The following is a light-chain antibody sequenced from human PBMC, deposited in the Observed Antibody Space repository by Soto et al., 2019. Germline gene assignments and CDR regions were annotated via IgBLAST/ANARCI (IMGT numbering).Light chain of an antibody. J-gene: IGKJ5*01. Sequence: DIQMTQSPSTLSASVGDRVTITCRASQSISSWLAWYQQKPGKAPKLLIYDASSLESGVPSRFSGSGSGTEFTLTISCLQSEDFATYYCQQYYNYPPITFGQGTRLEIK. V-gene: IGKV1-5*01. CDR2: DAS. CDR3: QQYYNYPPIT. CDR1: QSISSW.